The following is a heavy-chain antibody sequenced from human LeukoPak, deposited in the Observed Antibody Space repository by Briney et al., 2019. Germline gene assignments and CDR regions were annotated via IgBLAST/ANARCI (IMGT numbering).Heavy chain of an antibody. CDR1: GFSFSSYS. D-gene: IGHD3-22*01. CDR2: ISSSSSYI. Sequence: GGSLRLSCAASGFSFSSYSMNWVRQAPGKGLEWVSSISSSSSYIYYADSVKGRFTISRDNAKNSLYLQMNSLRAEDTAVYYCARATYSYYDSSGYSVGDYWGQGTLVTVSS. J-gene: IGHJ4*02. V-gene: IGHV3-21*01. CDR3: ARATYSYYDSSGYSVGDY.